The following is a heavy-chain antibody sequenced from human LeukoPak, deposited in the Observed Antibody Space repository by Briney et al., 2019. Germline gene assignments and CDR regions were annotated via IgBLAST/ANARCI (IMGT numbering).Heavy chain of an antibody. V-gene: IGHV3-9*01. CDR2: ISGNSGGI. Sequence: GGSLRLSCAASGFTFGNYAMHWVRQAPGKGLEWGSSISGNSGGIGYADSVKGRFTISRDNAKDSLYLQMNSLRTEDTAFYYCAKGFDRSGYQPADYWGQGTLVSVSS. D-gene: IGHD3-22*01. J-gene: IGHJ4*02. CDR3: AKGFDRSGYQPADY. CDR1: GFTFGNYA.